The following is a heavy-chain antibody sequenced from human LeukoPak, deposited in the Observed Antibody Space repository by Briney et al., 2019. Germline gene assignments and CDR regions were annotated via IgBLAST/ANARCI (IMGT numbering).Heavy chain of an antibody. D-gene: IGHD2-2*01. V-gene: IGHV3-23*01. Sequence: GGSRRLSCAASGFTFSSYAMSWVRQAPGKGLEWISTICGTANNTYYADSVRGRLTISRDSSKNTLCLQMNSLRVDDTAIYYCAKAGRASCYDRLDFWGQGTLVTASS. CDR1: GFTFSSYA. CDR3: AKAGRASCYDRLDF. CDR2: ICGTANNT. J-gene: IGHJ4*02.